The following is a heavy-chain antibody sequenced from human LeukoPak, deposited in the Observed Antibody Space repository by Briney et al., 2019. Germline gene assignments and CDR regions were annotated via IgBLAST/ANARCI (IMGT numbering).Heavy chain of an antibody. CDR3: AKDRVSGGDRGSDY. D-gene: IGHD4-17*01. V-gene: IGHV3-30*18. Sequence: GGSLRLSCAASGFTFWSYGMHWVRQAPGKGLEWVALISYDGSNKYYADSVKGRFTISRDNSRDTLYLQMNSLRAVDMAVYYCAKDRVSGGDRGSDYWGQGTLVTVSS. CDR2: ISYDGSNK. J-gene: IGHJ4*02. CDR1: GFTFWSYG.